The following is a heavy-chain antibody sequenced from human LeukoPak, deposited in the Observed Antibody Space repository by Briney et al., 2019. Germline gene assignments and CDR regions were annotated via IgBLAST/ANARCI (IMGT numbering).Heavy chain of an antibody. J-gene: IGHJ5*02. CDR2: IYYTGST. V-gene: IGHV4-39*01. Sequence: SETLSLTCTVSDNSIRSNNYYWGWIRQPPGKGLEWIGTIYYTGSTYYNPSLKSRLTISVDTSKNQFSLKLTSVTAADTAIYYCAQSLGSGNWIGNWFDPWGQGTLVTVSS. D-gene: IGHD1-1*01. CDR3: AQSLGSGNWIGNWFDP. CDR1: DNSIRSNNYY.